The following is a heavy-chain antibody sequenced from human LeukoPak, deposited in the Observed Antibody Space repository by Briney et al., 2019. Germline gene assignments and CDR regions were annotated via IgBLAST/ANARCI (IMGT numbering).Heavy chain of an antibody. Sequence: ASVKVSCKASGYTFTSYDINWVRQATGQGLEWMGWMNPNSGNTGYAQKFQGRVTMTRNTSISTAYMELSSLRSEDTAVYYCAGGMVRGVIQDYYGMDVWGQGTTVTVSS. D-gene: IGHD3-10*01. CDR3: AGGMVRGVIQDYYGMDV. J-gene: IGHJ6*02. CDR1: GYTFTSYD. CDR2: MNPNSGNT. V-gene: IGHV1-8*01.